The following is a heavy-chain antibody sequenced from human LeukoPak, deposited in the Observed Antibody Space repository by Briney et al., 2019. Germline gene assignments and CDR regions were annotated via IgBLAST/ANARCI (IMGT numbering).Heavy chain of an antibody. CDR2: ISGSGGST. J-gene: IGHJ4*02. D-gene: IGHD5-24*01. Sequence: QAGGSLRLSCAASGFTSSSYAMSWVRQAPGKGLEWVSAISGSGGSTYYADSVKGRFTISRDNSKNTLYLQMSSLRAEDTAVYYCAKSSSARGDGYTFDYWGQGTLVTVSS. CDR1: GFTSSSYA. CDR3: AKSSSARGDGYTFDY. V-gene: IGHV3-23*01.